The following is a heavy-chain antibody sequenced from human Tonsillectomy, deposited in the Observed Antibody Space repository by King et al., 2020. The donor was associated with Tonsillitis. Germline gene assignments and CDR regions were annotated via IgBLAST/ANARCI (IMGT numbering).Heavy chain of an antibody. V-gene: IGHV4-30-4*01. J-gene: IGHJ6*02. CDR3: VRVAGIPAASVDYFGMDV. CDR2: IYNSGST. Sequence: VQLQESGPGLVKPSQTLSLTCTVSGGSLMSGDYYWSWIRQPPGKGLEWIGNIYNSGSTFYNPSLKSRITLSLDMSKNQLSLSLSSMTAADTAVYYCVRVAGIPAASVDYFGMDVWGQGTTVTVSS. CDR1: GGSLMSGDYY. D-gene: IGHD2-2*01.